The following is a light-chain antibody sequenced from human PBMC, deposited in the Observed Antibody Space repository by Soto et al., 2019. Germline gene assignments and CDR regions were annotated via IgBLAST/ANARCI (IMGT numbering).Light chain of an antibody. CDR2: DVT. Sequence: QSALTQPRSVSGSPGQSVTISCTGTGSDVGGYNYVSWYQQYPTKAPQLMIYDVTKRPSGVPDRFSGSKSGNTASLTISGLQAEDEADYYCCSYAGSYTYIFGGGTKVTVL. V-gene: IGLV2-11*01. CDR3: CSYAGSYTYI. J-gene: IGLJ2*01. CDR1: GSDVGGYNY.